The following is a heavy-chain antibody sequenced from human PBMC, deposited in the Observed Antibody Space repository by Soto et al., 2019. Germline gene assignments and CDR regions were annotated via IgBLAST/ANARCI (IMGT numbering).Heavy chain of an antibody. J-gene: IGHJ4*02. CDR3: ASATVVARTFDF. V-gene: IGHV3-21*01. D-gene: IGHD2-21*01. Sequence: EVQLVESGGGLVKPGGSLTLSCAGSGFAFRSYNMNWVRQPPGKGLEWVASISSGSSNIYYADSVKGRFTISRDNAKDSLYLQMDSLRAEYSAVYYCASATVVARTFDFWGQGTLLTVSS. CDR2: ISSGSSNI. CDR1: GFAFRSYN.